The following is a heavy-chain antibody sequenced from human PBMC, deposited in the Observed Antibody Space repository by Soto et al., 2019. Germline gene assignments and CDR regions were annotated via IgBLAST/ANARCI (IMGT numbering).Heavy chain of an antibody. CDR3: ARRSYSSSWYRYYRMDV. D-gene: IGHD6-13*01. J-gene: IGHJ6*02. Sequence: QVQLQESGPGLVKPSGTLSLTCAVSGGSISSSNWWSWVRQPPGKGLEWIGEIYHSGSTNYNPSLKSRVTISVDKSKNQLSLKLSSVTAAATAVYYCARRSYSSSWYRYYRMDVWGQGTTVTVSS. CDR1: GGSISSSNW. CDR2: IYHSGST. V-gene: IGHV4-4*02.